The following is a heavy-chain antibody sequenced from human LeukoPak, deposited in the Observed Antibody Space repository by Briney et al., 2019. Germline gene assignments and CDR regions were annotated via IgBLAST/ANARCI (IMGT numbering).Heavy chain of an antibody. CDR2: ITSSSTYI. CDR3: ARLNYYYYYMDV. CDR1: GFTFSTYN. J-gene: IGHJ6*03. V-gene: IGHV3-21*01. Sequence: GGSLRLSCAASGFTFSTYNMNWVRQAPGKGLEWVSSITSSSTYIYYADSVKGRFTISRDNAKNSLYLQMNSLRAEDTAVYYCARLNYYYYYMDVWGKGTTVTVSS.